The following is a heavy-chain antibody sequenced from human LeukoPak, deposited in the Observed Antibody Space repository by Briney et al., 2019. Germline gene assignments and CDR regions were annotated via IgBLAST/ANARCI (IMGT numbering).Heavy chain of an antibody. D-gene: IGHD3-22*01. CDR3: ARKRITMIVPDAFDI. J-gene: IGHJ3*02. CDR1: GFTLSSYW. Sequence: PGGSLRLSCAASGFTLSSYWMHWVRQAPGKGLVWVSRINSDGSSTSYADSVKGRFTISRDNAKNSLYLQMNSLRAEDTAVYYCARKRITMIVPDAFDIWGQGTMVTVSS. CDR2: INSDGSST. V-gene: IGHV3-74*01.